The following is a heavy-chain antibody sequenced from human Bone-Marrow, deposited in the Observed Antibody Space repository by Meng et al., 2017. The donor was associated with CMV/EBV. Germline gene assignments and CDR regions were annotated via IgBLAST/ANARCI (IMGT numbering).Heavy chain of an antibody. D-gene: IGHD3-10*01. V-gene: IGHV3-11*01. Sequence: GESLKISCAASGFTFSDYYMSWIRQAPGKGLEWVSFISSSGSTIYYADSVKGRFTISRDKAKNSLYLQMNSLRAEDTSVYYCERASGRGADYYYYGMDVWGQGTTVTVSS. CDR1: GFTFSDYY. J-gene: IGHJ6*02. CDR3: ERASGRGADYYYYGMDV. CDR2: ISSSGSTI.